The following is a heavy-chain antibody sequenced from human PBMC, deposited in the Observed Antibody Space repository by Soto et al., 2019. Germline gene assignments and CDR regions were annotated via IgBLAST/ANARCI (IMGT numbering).Heavy chain of an antibody. J-gene: IGHJ6*02. CDR1: GFTVSSNY. V-gene: IGHV3-53*01. D-gene: IGHD4-17*01. CDR2: IYSGGST. Sequence: GSLRLSCAASGFTVSSNYMSWVSQAPGKGLEWVSVIYSGGSTYYADSVKGRFTISRDNSKNTLYLQMNSLRAEDTAVYYCARASGYGDLYYYGMDVWGQGTTVTVSS. CDR3: ARASGYGDLYYYGMDV.